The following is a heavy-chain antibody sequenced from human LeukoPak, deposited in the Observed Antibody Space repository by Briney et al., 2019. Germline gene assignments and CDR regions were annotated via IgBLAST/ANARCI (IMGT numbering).Heavy chain of an antibody. D-gene: IGHD5-24*01. CDR3: AKDSSGGYNSH. CDR2: INPNSGDT. V-gene: IGHV1-2*02. Sequence: ASVKVSCKTSGYIFKDFYIHWVRQAPGHGLEWMGWINPNSGDTNSAQRFQGRATMTRDTSTGTAYMDPSSLTSDDTAVYFCAKDSSGGYNSHWGQGTLVTVSS. J-gene: IGHJ4*02. CDR1: GYIFKDFY.